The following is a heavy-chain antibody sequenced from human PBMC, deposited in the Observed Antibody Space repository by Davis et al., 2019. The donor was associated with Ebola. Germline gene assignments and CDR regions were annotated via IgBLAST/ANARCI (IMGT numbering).Heavy chain of an antibody. V-gene: IGHV5-51*01. D-gene: IGHD2-2*01. J-gene: IGHJ6*03. CDR2: IYPGDSDT. Sequence: GESLKISCQGSGYIFTSYWIGWVRQMPGKGLEWMGTIYPGDSDTRYTPSFQGQVTISADKSISTAYLQWSSLKAADTAMYYCARLGVYQQLYYNYMDVWGKGTTVTVSS. CDR1: GYIFTSYW. CDR3: ARLGVYQQLYYNYMDV.